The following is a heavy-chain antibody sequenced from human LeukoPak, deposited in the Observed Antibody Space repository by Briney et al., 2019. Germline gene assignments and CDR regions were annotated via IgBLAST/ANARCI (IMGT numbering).Heavy chain of an antibody. CDR2: ISGDST. Sequence: HAGGSLRLSCAASGFTFSSYPMIWVRQAPGKGLEWVSTISGDSTYYADSVKGRFAISRDNSKNTLYLQMSSLRAEDTAVYYCAKRSKLSCSSTGCPLDYWGQGTLVTVSS. V-gene: IGHV3-23*01. J-gene: IGHJ4*02. D-gene: IGHD2-2*01. CDR3: AKRSKLSCSSTGCPLDY. CDR1: GFTFSSYP.